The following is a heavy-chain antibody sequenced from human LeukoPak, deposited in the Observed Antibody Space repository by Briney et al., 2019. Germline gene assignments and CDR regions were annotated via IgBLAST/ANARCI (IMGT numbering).Heavy chain of an antibody. CDR2: INGDGSTT. V-gene: IGHV3-74*01. D-gene: IGHD1-1*01. CDR1: GFSFRSCW. J-gene: IGHJ4*02. CDR3: ARDSPGYLAYDS. Sequence: PGGTLRLSCAASGFSFRSCWMHWVRQAPGKEQVWVSRINGDGSTTNYADSVRGRFTISRDNAKKSLYLQMNSLRAEDTAVYYCARDSPGYLAYDSWGQGTLVTVSS.